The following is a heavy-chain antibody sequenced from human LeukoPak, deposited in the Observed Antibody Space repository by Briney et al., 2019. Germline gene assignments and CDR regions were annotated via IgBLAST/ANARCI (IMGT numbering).Heavy chain of an antibody. J-gene: IGHJ6*03. CDR2: INPNSGGT. Sequence: ASVKVSCKASGYTFTSYDINWVRQATGQGLEWMGWINPNSGGTNYAQKFQGRVTMTRDTSISTAYMDLSRLRSDDTAVYFCARGGLPIYYYYMDVWGKGTTVTVSS. V-gene: IGHV1-2*02. CDR3: ARGGLPIYYYYMDV. CDR1: GYTFTSYD. D-gene: IGHD4-11*01.